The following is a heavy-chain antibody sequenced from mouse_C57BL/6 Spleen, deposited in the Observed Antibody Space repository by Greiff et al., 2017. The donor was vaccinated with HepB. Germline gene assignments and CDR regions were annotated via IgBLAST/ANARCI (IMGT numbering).Heavy chain of an antibody. J-gene: IGHJ2*01. CDR3: ARAYYGNYFDY. CDR1: GYSFTGYY. D-gene: IGHD2-10*01. Sequence: EVQRVESGPELVKPGASVKISCKASGYSFTGYYMNWVKQSPEKSLEWIGEINPSTGGTTYNQKFKAKATLTVDKSSSTAYMQLKSLTSEDSAVYYCARAYYGNYFDYWGQGTTLTVSS. V-gene: IGHV1-42*01. CDR2: INPSTGGT.